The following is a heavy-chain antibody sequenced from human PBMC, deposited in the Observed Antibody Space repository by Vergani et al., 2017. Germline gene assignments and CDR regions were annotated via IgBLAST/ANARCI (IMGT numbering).Heavy chain of an antibody. D-gene: IGHD2-2*01. CDR2: IDPSDSYT. CDR1: GYSFTSYW. V-gene: IGHV5-10-1*03. J-gene: IGHJ4*02. Sequence: EVQLVQSGAEVKKPGESLRISCKGSGYSFTSYWISWVRQMPGKGLEWMGRIDPSDSYTNYSPSFQGHVTISADKSISTAYLQWSSLKASDTAMYYCARVYCSSTSCSTLDYWGQGTLVTVSS. CDR3: ARVYCSSTSCSTLDY.